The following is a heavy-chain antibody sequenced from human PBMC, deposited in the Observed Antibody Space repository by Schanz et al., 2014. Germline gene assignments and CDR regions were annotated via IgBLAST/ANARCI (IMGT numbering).Heavy chain of an antibody. CDR2: ISGGGGTR. CDR3: ARDRGYCSGGSCLTFDY. D-gene: IGHD2-15*01. V-gene: IGHV3-23*01. CDR1: GFTFGSYG. Sequence: EEQLLQSGGGLVQPGGSLRLSCAASGFTFGSYGMSWVRQGPGKGLEWVSGISGGGGTRNYADSVKGRFTVFRDNSKRTLYLQMNSLRVEDTAVYYCARDRGYCSGGSCLTFDYWGQGTLVTVSS. J-gene: IGHJ4*02.